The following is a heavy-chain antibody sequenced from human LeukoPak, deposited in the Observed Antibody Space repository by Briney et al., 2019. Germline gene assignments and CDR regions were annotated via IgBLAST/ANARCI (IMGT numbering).Heavy chain of an antibody. J-gene: IGHJ4*02. CDR1: GITFSNAR. V-gene: IGHV3-15*01. CDR3: TTDPYNY. Sequence: GFLRLSWAASGITFSNARKRWVRQAPGKGLEWVGRIKSKTDGGTTDYAAPVKGRFTISRDDSKNTLYLQMNSLKTEDTAVYYCTTDPYNYWGQGTLVTVSS. CDR2: IKSKTDGGTT. D-gene: IGHD2-2*02.